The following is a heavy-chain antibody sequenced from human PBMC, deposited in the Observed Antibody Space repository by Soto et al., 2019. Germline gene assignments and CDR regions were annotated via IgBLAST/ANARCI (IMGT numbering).Heavy chain of an antibody. Sequence: PSETLSLTCTFSGGSISSGGYYWSWIRQHPGKGLEWIGYIYYSGSTYYNPSLKSRVTISVDTSKNQFSLKLSSVTAADTAVYYCARWVGATSFDYWGQGTLVTVSS. CDR2: IYYSGST. CDR3: ARWVGATSFDY. J-gene: IGHJ4*02. D-gene: IGHD1-26*01. CDR1: GGSISSGGYY. V-gene: IGHV4-31*03.